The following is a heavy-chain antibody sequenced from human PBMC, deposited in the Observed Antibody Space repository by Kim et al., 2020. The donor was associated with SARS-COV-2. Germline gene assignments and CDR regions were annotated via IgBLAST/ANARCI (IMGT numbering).Heavy chain of an antibody. V-gene: IGHV7-4-1*02. J-gene: IGHJ4*02. D-gene: IGHD6-6*01. Sequence: ASVKVSCKASGYTFTSYAMNWVRQAPGQGLEWMGWINTNTGNPTYAQGFTGRFVFSLDTSVSTAYLQISSLKAEDTAVYYCARDASSSSSPFLVFHNVGAPFYFDYWGQGTLVTVSS. CDR1: GYTFTSYA. CDR3: ARDASSSSSPFLVFHNVGAPFYFDY. CDR2: INTNTGNP.